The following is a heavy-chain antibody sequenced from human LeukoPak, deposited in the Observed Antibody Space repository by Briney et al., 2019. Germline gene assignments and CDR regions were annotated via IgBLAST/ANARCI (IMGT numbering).Heavy chain of an antibody. CDR3: AKAGGYCSSTSCFDY. CDR2: ISYDGSNK. CDR1: GFTFSSYG. Sequence: GGSLRLSCAASGFTFSSYGMHWVRQAPGKGLEWVAVISYDGSNKYYADSVKGRFTISRDNSKNTLYLQMNSLRAEDTAVYYCAKAGGYCSSTSCFDYWGQGILVTVSS. J-gene: IGHJ4*02. V-gene: IGHV3-30*18. D-gene: IGHD2-2*01.